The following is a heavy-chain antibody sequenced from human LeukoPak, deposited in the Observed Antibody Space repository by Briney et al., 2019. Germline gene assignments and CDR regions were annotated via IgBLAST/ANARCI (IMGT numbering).Heavy chain of an antibody. CDR3: ARGEATSWYTAFDV. Sequence: SGTLSLTCAVFGGSFGDYYWSWIRQSPGKGLGWIGETSPGGGSKYNPSLRSRLTISIDKSKNEFSLKLSSVTAADTALYYCARGEATSWYTAFDVWGQGTMVTVSS. J-gene: IGHJ3*01. CDR2: TSPGGGS. D-gene: IGHD6-13*01. V-gene: IGHV4-34*01. CDR1: GGSFGDYY.